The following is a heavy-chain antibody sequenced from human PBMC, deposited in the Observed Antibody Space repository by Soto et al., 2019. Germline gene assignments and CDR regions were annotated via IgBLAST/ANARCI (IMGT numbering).Heavy chain of an antibody. D-gene: IGHD3-22*01. CDR1: GFTFSTYW. CDR3: VRDVQCITTRCDGNWFDP. Sequence: EVQLVESGGGLVQPGGSLRLSCAASGFTFSTYWMHWIRQVPGKGLEWVSRINSDASHTYYADSVKGRFTISRDNAKKTRHLEMNSLRAEDTAVYYCVRDVQCITTRCDGNWFDPWGQGTLVTVSS. CDR2: INSDASHT. V-gene: IGHV3-74*01. J-gene: IGHJ5*02.